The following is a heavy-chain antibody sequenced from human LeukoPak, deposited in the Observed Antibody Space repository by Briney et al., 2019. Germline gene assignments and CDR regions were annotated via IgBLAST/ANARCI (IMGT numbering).Heavy chain of an antibody. J-gene: IGHJ4*02. CDR2: VSGSGAIA. D-gene: IGHD3-22*01. V-gene: IGHV3-23*01. CDR3: AHTSVVVISQNYFDY. Sequence: GGSLRLSCAASGFTFNNYAMSWVRPAPGKGLEWVSTVSGSGAIAYYTDSDKGRFTISRDNSKNTLYLQMSSLRAEDTAVYYCAHTSVVVISQNYFDYWGQGTLVTVSS. CDR1: GFTFNNYA.